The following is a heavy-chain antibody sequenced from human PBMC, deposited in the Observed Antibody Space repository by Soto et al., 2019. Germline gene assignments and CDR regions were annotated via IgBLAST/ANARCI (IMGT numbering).Heavy chain of an antibody. CDR3: VKDGFCTSSACRQFYLYYGLNV. CDR2: ISGTGGST. V-gene: IGHV3-23*01. D-gene: IGHD3-3*01. J-gene: IGHJ6*02. Sequence: GGSLRLSCAASGFTFSTYAMNWVRRTPEKGLEWVSAISGTGGSTYYADSVKGRFTISRDNPKNTLYLQLNSLRADDTALYYCVKDGFCTSSACRQFYLYYGLNVWGQGTTVTVSS. CDR1: GFTFSTYA.